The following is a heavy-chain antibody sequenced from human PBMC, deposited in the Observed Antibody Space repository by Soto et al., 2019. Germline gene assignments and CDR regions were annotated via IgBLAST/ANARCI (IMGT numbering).Heavy chain of an antibody. V-gene: IGHV1-69*13. CDR1: GGTFSSYA. Sequence: SVKVSCKASGGTFSSYAISWVRQAPGQGLEWMGGIIPIFGTANYAQKFQGRVTITADESTSTAYMELSSLRSEDTAVYYCASSSIAAHDSSYATDVWGQGPTVTVAS. J-gene: IGHJ6*02. CDR3: ASSSIAAHDSSYATDV. D-gene: IGHD6-6*01. CDR2: IIPIFGTA.